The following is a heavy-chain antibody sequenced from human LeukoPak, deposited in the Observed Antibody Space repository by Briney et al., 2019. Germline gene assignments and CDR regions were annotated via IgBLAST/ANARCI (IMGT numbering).Heavy chain of an antibody. D-gene: IGHD6-6*01. CDR1: GYSISSGYY. J-gene: IGHJ4*02. Sequence: KPSGTLSLTCAVCGYSISSGYYWGWIRPPPGKGLEWIGSIYHSGSTYYNPSLKSRVTISVDTSKNQFSLKLSSVTAADTAVYYCARKEGSIAARIDYWGQGTLVTVSS. CDR3: ARKEGSIAARIDY. CDR2: IYHSGST. V-gene: IGHV4-38-2*01.